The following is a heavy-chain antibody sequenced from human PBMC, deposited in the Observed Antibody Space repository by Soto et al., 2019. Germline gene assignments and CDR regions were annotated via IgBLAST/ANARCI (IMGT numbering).Heavy chain of an antibody. CDR3: ARARAAAGIDYYYYYGMDV. CDR1: GGTFSSYA. D-gene: IGHD6-13*01. J-gene: IGHJ6*02. Sequence: SVKVSCKASGGTFSSYAISLVRQAPGQGLEWMGGIIPIFGTANYAQKFQGRVTITADESTSTAYMELSSLRSEDTAVYYCARARAAAGIDYYYYYGMDVWGQGTTLTVSS. CDR2: IIPIFGTA. V-gene: IGHV1-69*13.